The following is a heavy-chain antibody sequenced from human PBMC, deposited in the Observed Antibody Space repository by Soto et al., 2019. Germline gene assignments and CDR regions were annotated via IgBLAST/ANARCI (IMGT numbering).Heavy chain of an antibody. D-gene: IGHD2-2*01. CDR1: GGSISSSNW. CDR3: ARDLGLVPAAIDYYYGMDV. Sequence: SETLSLTCAVSGGSISSSNWWSWVRQPPGKGLEWIGEIYHSGSTNYNPSLKSRVTISVDKSKNQFSLKLSSVTAADTAVYYCARDLGLVPAAIDYYYGMDVWGQGTTVT. CDR2: IYHSGST. V-gene: IGHV4-4*02. J-gene: IGHJ6*02.